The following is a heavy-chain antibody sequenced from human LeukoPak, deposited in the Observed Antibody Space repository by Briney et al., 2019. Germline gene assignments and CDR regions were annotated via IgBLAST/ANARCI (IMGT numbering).Heavy chain of an antibody. D-gene: IGHD3-9*01. J-gene: IGHJ4*02. V-gene: IGHV3-30*18. CDR2: ISYDGSNK. CDR3: VKDRVTIRFDY. CDR1: GFTFSSYG. Sequence: PGGSLRLSCAASGFTFSSYGMHWVRQAPGKGLEWVAVISYDGSNKYYADSVKGRFTISRDNSKNTLYLQMNSLRAEDTAVYYCVKDRVTIRFDYWGQGTLVTVSS.